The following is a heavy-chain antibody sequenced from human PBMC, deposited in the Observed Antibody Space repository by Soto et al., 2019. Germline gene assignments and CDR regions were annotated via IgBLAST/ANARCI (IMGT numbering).Heavy chain of an antibody. CDR1: GGTFSSYT. V-gene: IGHV1-69*02. D-gene: IGHD6-13*01. CDR3: ATEAHSSSWYLSWFDP. Sequence: ASVKVSCKASGGTFSSYTISWVRQAPGQGLEWMGRIIPILGIANYAQKFQGRVTITVDKSTSTAYMELSSLRSEDTAVYYCATEAHSSSWYLSWFDPWGQGTLVTVSS. CDR2: IIPILGIA. J-gene: IGHJ5*02.